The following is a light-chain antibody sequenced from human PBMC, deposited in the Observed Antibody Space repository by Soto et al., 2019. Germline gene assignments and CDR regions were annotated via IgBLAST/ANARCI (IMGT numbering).Light chain of an antibody. Sequence: AIQMTQSPSSLSASVGDRVTITCRASQGIRNDLGWYQQKPGKAPKLLIYAASSVQSGVPSRFCGSGSGTDFTLTISSLQPEDFATYYCLQDYNYPFTFGPGTKVDIK. V-gene: IGKV1-6*01. CDR2: AAS. CDR1: QGIRND. J-gene: IGKJ3*01. CDR3: LQDYNYPFT.